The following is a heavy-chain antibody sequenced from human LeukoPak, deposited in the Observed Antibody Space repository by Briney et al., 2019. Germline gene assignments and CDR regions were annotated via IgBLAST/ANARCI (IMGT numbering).Heavy chain of an antibody. J-gene: IGHJ4*02. D-gene: IGHD2-15*01. CDR3: ARAWGCSGGSCLYYFDY. CDR1: GGTFSSYA. CDR2: IIPIFGTA. Sequence: SVKVSCKASGGTFSSYAISWVRQAPGQGLEWMGRIIPIFGTANYAQKFQGRVTITTDESTSTAYMELSSLRSEDTAVYYCARAWGCSGGSCLYYFDYWGQGTLVTVSS. V-gene: IGHV1-69*05.